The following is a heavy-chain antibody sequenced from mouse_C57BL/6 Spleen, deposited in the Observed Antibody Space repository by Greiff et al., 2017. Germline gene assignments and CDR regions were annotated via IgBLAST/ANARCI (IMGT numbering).Heavy chain of an antibody. CDR2: ISDGGSYT. J-gene: IGHJ1*03. D-gene: IGHD1-1*01. CDR1: GFTFSSYA. Sequence: EVMLVESGGGLVKPGGSLKLSCAASGFTFSSYAMSWVRQTPEKRLEWVATISDGGSYTYYPDNVKGRFTISRDNAKNNLYLQMSHLKSEDTAMYYCAGIYGSVWYFDVWGTGTTVTVSS. CDR3: AGIYGSVWYFDV. V-gene: IGHV5-4*03.